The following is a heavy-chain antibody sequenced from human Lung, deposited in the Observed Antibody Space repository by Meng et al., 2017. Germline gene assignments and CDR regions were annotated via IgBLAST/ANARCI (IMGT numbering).Heavy chain of an antibody. V-gene: IGHV1-3*01. J-gene: IGHJ4*02. CDR2: INAGNGNT. D-gene: IGHD2-21*02. CDR1: GYTFTSYA. Sequence: VLLVTCGAWVKKPGASVKFSCKASGYTFTSYAMHWVRQAPGQRLEWMGWINAGNGNTKYSQKFQGRVTITRDTSASTAYMELSSLRSEDTAVYYCARGDYCGGDCYWFDYWGQGTLVTVSS. CDR3: ARGDYCGGDCYWFDY.